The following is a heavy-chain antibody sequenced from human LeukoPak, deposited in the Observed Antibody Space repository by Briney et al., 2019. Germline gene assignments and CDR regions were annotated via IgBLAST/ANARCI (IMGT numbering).Heavy chain of an antibody. CDR2: ISGSGGST. D-gene: IGHD4-23*01. V-gene: IGHV3-23*01. CDR1: GFTFSSYA. J-gene: IGHJ4*02. CDR3: AKSRLYGGQTPYFDY. Sequence: PGGSLRLSCAASGFTFSSYAMSWVRQAPGKGLEWVSAISGSGGSTYYADSVKGRFTISRDNSKNTLYLQMNSLRAEDTAVYYCAKSRLYGGQTPYFDYWGQGTLVTVSS.